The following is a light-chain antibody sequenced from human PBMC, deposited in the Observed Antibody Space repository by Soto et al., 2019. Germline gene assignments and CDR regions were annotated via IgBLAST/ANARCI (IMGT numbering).Light chain of an antibody. V-gene: IGKV1-6*01. CDR2: GAS. CDR1: QGVRND. CDR3: LQDYTYPWT. J-gene: IGKJ1*01. Sequence: AVQMTQSPSSLSASVGDRVNITCRASQGVRNDLGWYQQKPGKAPKLLIYGASSLQTGVSSRFSGSGSDTDFTLTISSLQPEDLATYYCLQDYTYPWTFGQGTKVEIK.